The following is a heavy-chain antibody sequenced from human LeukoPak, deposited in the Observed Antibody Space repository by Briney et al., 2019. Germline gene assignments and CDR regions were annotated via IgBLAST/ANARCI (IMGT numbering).Heavy chain of an antibody. CDR1: GGTFSSYA. D-gene: IGHD2-2*02. J-gene: IGHJ5*02. CDR2: IIPIFGTA. CDR3: ARAESSITSSYTSHNWFDP. Sequence: GSSVKVSCKASGGTFSSYAISWVRQAPGQGLEWMGGIIPIFGTANYAQKFQGRVTITADESTSTAYMELSSLSSEDTDVSYFARAESSITSSYTSHNWFDPWGQGNLVTVSS. V-gene: IGHV1-69*01.